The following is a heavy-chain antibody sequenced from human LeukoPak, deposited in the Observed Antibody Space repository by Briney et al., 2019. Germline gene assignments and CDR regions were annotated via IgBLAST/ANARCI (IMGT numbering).Heavy chain of an antibody. CDR3: ARVGARRYCSSTSCRPNWFDP. CDR2: INHSGST. Sequence: GSLRLSCAASEFTFSSYPMSWIRQPPGKGLEWIGEINHSGSTNYNPSLKSRVTISVDTSKNQFSLKLSSVTAADTAVYYCARVGARRYCSSTSCRPNWFDPWGQGTLVTVSS. CDR1: EFTFSSYP. D-gene: IGHD2-2*01. J-gene: IGHJ5*02. V-gene: IGHV4-34*01.